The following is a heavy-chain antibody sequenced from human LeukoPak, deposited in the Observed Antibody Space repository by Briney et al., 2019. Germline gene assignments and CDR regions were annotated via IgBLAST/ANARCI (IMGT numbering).Heavy chain of an antibody. D-gene: IGHD3-10*01. V-gene: IGHV3-11*01. Sequence: PGGSLRLSCAVSGFTIRYYYMSWIRQALGKGLEWVAYISHDDETIYYADSVKGRFTVSRDNAKDSLFLQMNSLRVEDTAVYFCARATPGTPQFWGQGVLVTVSA. CDR2: ISHDDETI. CDR1: GFTIRYYY. CDR3: ARATPGTPQF. J-gene: IGHJ4*02.